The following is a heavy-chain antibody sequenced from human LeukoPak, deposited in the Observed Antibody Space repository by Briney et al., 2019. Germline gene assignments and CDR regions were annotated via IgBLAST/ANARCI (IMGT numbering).Heavy chain of an antibody. D-gene: IGHD3-22*01. V-gene: IGHV3-9*01. CDR2: INWNSDRI. J-gene: IGHJ3*01. Sequence: GGSLRLSCAASGFIFGDYGMCWVRQAPGKGLEWVSGINWNSDRIGYADSVKGRFTISRDNAKNSLYMQMNSVRAEDTALYYCARAPYYYDTSGLGAFDVWGQGTTVVVSS. CDR1: GFIFGDYG. CDR3: ARAPYYYDTSGLGAFDV.